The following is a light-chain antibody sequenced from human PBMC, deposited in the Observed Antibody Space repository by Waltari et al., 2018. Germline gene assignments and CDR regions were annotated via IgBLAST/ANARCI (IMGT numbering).Light chain of an antibody. CDR2: GDN. CDR1: SHSVGRYDF. CDR3: SSYAGLGPVL. V-gene: IGLV2-23*01. J-gene: IGLJ2*01. Sequence: QSALTQPASVSGSPGQSITISCPGISHSVGRYDFVSWYQQHPDRAPKVVISGDNKRPSGVPNRFSASNSGNTASLTISGLQAEDEAHYYCSSYAGLGPVLFGGGTKLTV.